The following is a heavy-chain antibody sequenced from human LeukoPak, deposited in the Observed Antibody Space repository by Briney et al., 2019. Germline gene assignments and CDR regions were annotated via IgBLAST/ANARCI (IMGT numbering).Heavy chain of an antibody. Sequence: GGSLRLSCAASGFTVSSNYMSWVRQAPGKGLGWVSVIYSGGSTYYADSVKGRFTISRDNSKNTLYLQMNSLRAEDTAVYYCARLVLLRDYYMDVWGKGTTVTVSS. D-gene: IGHD2-15*01. V-gene: IGHV3-66*02. CDR3: ARLVLLRDYYMDV. J-gene: IGHJ6*03. CDR1: GFTVSSNY. CDR2: IYSGGST.